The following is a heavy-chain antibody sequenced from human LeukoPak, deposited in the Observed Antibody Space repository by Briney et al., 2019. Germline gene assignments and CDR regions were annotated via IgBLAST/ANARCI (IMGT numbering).Heavy chain of an antibody. Sequence: ASVKVSCKASGYTFTSYGISWVRQAPGQGLEWMGWIGAYNGNTNYAQKLQGRVTMTTDTSTSTAYMELRSLRSDDTAVCYCARAYYYDILTGYFDCWGQGTLVTVSS. CDR3: ARAYYYDILTGYFDC. D-gene: IGHD3-9*01. V-gene: IGHV1-18*01. J-gene: IGHJ4*02. CDR1: GYTFTSYG. CDR2: IGAYNGNT.